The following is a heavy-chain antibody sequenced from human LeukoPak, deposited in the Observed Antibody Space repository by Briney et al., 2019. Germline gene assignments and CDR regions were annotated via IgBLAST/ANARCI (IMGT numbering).Heavy chain of an antibody. J-gene: IGHJ3*01. D-gene: IGHD5-12*01. CDR3: ASNVDSGVDV. Sequence: GGSLRFSCVASGFTFSDHYMDWVRQAPGKGLEWVGRIRNKANSYTTEYVASVKGRFTISRDDSKSSLSLQMNGLKTEDTAMYYCASNVDSGVDVWGQGKMVTVSS. CDR1: GFTFSDHY. CDR2: IRNKANSYTT. V-gene: IGHV3-72*01.